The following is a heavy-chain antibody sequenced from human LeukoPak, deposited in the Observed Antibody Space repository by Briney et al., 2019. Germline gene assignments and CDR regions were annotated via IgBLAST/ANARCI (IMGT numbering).Heavy chain of an antibody. V-gene: IGHV4-38-2*02. CDR3: AKGIPFDF. J-gene: IGHJ4*02. CDR2: VHHSGTT. CDR1: FPITNGFH. D-gene: IGHD2-2*02. Sequence: PSETLSLTCSVSFPITNGFHWAWIRQPPGKGLEFMGYVHHSGTTYYNPSVNGRLTISVATSKYQFSLSLTSVTVADTAVYYCAKGIPFDFWGQGRLVTVSS.